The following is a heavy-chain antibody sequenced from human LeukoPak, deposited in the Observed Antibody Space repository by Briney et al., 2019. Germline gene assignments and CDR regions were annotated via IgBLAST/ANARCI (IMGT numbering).Heavy chain of an antibody. CDR2: INHSGST. Sequence: PSETLSLTCAVYGGSFSGYYWSWIRQPPGKGLEWIGEINHSGSTNYNPSLKSRVTILVDTSKNQFSLKLSSVTAADTAVYYCARRSGQGHFDYWGQGTLVTVSS. J-gene: IGHJ4*02. CDR3: ARRSGQGHFDY. CDR1: GGSFSGYY. V-gene: IGHV4-34*01. D-gene: IGHD5-12*01.